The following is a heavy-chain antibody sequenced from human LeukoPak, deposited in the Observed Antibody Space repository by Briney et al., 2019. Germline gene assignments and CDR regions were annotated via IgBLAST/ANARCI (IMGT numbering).Heavy chain of an antibody. CDR2: VNQGATEK. CDR1: GFTIRSQW. CDR3: ARDPYSGNYGAYYYYYMDV. D-gene: IGHD1-26*01. J-gene: IGHJ6*03. Sequence: SGGSLRLSCVASGFTIRSQWMGWVRQAPGKGLEWVANVNQGATEKFYVDSVKGRFTISRDNAENSLYLQMDSLRVEDTAEYYCARDPYSGNYGAYYYYYMDVWGKGTTVTVSS. V-gene: IGHV3-7*01.